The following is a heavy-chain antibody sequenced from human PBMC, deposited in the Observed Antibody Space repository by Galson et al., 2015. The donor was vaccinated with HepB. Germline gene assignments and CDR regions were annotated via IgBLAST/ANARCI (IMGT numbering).Heavy chain of an antibody. D-gene: IGHD2-21*01. V-gene: IGHV3-74*01. CDR2: INSDGGTT. CDR1: GFVFSRYW. J-gene: IGHJ4*02. Sequence: SLRLSCAASGFVFSRYWMHWVRQVPGKGLVWVSRINSDGGTTTYADSVRGRFTISRDNAKNTLYLQMNSLRAEDTAVFYCARARVGIAPFDYWGQGTLVTVSS. CDR3: ARARVGIAPFDY.